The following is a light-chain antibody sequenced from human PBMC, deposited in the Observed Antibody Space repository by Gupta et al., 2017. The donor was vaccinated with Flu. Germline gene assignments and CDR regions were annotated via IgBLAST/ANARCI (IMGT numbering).Light chain of an antibody. V-gene: IGKV1-39*01. J-gene: IGKJ2*03. Sequence: DIQMTQSPSSLSATVGDRVTITCRASQNIYHYLNWYQQKPGKAPKLLIYASSNLQSGVPSRFSGSGSGTDFTLTVTSLQPEEFATYYCQQSYSIPHSFGQGTKLEIK. CDR3: QQSYSIPHS. CDR1: QNIYHY. CDR2: ASS.